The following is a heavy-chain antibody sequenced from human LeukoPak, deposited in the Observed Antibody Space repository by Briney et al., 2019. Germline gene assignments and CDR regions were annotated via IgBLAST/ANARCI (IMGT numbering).Heavy chain of an antibody. V-gene: IGHV3-23*01. CDR1: GFTFKDYA. CDR3: ARFHYYMDV. CDR2: ISGSDPGT. Sequence: GGSLRLSCVASGFTFKDYAMSWVRRVPGKGLEWVSAISGSDPGTYYADSVRGRFTISRDNSKNSLYLQMNSLRAEDTAVYYCARFHYYMDVWGKGTTVTVSS. J-gene: IGHJ6*03. D-gene: IGHD3-3*01.